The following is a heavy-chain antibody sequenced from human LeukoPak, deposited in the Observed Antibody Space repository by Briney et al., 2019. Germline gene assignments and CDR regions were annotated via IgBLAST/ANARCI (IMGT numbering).Heavy chain of an antibody. CDR1: GYTFTKYG. V-gene: IGHV1-18*01. Sequence: ASVKVSCKASGYTFTKYGFSWVRQATGQGLEWMGWISAYNGNTKYAEKFQGRVTMTTDTSTSTADMELRSLRSDDTAVYYCVIDRSYSSGWYPRGYFDYWGQGTLVTVSS. J-gene: IGHJ4*02. CDR3: VIDRSYSSGWYPRGYFDY. D-gene: IGHD6-19*01. CDR2: ISAYNGNT.